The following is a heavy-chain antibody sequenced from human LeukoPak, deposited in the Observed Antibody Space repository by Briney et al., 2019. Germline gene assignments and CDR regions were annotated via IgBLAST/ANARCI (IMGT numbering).Heavy chain of an antibody. Sequence: SETLSLTCTVSGGSISSYYWSWIRQPPGKGLEWIWYIYYSGSTNYNPSLKSRVTMSVDTSKSQFSLKLNSVTAADTAVYYCARVDFGDSLDYWGQGTLVSVSA. D-gene: IGHD4-17*01. V-gene: IGHV4-59*12. CDR2: IYYSGST. J-gene: IGHJ4*02. CDR1: GGSISSYY. CDR3: ARVDFGDSLDY.